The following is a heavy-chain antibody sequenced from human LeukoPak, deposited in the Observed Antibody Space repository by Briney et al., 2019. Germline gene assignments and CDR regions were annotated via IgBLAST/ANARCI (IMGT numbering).Heavy chain of an antibody. CDR2: ISGYNGNT. J-gene: IGHJ4*02. CDR3: ARDDLVVPADY. CDR1: GYTFTSYW. V-gene: IGHV1-18*01. D-gene: IGHD2-2*01. Sequence: ASVKVSCKASGYTFTSYWFHLVRQAPGQGLEWMGWISGYNGNTNYAQKLQGRVTMTTDTSTSTDYMELRSLRSDDTAVYYCARDDLVVPADYWGQGTLVTVSS.